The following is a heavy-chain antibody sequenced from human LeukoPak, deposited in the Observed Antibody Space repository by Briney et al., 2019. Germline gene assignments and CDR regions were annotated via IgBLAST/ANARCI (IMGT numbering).Heavy chain of an antibody. CDR3: ARGLQLEGAFDY. V-gene: IGHV3-48*03. J-gene: IGHJ4*02. CDR2: ISSSGSTI. CDR1: GFTFSSYE. Sequence: GGSPRLSCAASGFTFSSYEMNWVRQAPGKGLEWVSYISSSGSTIYYADSVKGRFTISRDNAKNSLYLQMNSLRAEDTAVYYCARGLQLEGAFDYWGQGTLVTVSS. D-gene: IGHD1-1*01.